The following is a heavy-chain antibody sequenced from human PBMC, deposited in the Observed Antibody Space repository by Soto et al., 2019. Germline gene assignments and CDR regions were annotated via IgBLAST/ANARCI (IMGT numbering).Heavy chain of an antibody. CDR1: GYSFTSLD. CDR2: MEPSTGRT. V-gene: IGHV1-8*01. Sequence: ASVKVSCKASGYSFTSLDINWVRQTAGQGLEWMGWMEPSTGRTGYAQKFQGRVTMTRDTSINTAYMKLTTLTSDDTAFYYCARGVSAGVDYWGQGTLVTVSS. J-gene: IGHJ4*02. D-gene: IGHD1-26*01. CDR3: ARGVSAGVDY.